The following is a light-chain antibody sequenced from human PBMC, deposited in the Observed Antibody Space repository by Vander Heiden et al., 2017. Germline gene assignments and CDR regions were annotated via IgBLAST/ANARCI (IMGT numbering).Light chain of an antibody. CDR2: QDR. V-gene: IGLV3-1*01. CDR3: QAWDSNTVV. J-gene: IGLJ2*01. Sequence: SYELTQPPSVSVSPGQTATITCSGDKLGDKYGCWYQQKPGQSPVLVIYQDRKRPSGIPERFSGSNSGNTATLTISGTQAMDEADYYCQAWDSNTVVFGGGTKLTVL. CDR1: KLGDKY.